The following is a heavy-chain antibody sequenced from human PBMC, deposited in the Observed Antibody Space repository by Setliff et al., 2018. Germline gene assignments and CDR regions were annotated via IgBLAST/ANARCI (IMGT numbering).Heavy chain of an antibody. V-gene: IGHV4-4*07. Sequence: ETLSLTCTVSGDSISNYYWIRQTAGKGLEWIGSIYAGEATYYNPSLESRVVISVDSSKKRFSLKVSSVTAADTAVYYCARAIVVVPPNALKVYFDHWGPGVQVTVSS. D-gene: IGHD2-2*01. CDR2: IYAGEAT. CDR3: ARAIVVVPPNALKVYFDH. J-gene: IGHJ4*02. CDR1: GDSISNYY.